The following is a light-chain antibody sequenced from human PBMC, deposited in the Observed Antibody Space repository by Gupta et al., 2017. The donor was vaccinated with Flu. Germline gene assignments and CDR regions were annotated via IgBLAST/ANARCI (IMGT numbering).Light chain of an antibody. CDR2: LGS. CDR1: QSPLHSNGYNY. J-gene: IGKJ2*03. CDR3: MQALQTPRS. V-gene: IGKV2-28*01. Sequence: DIVMTQSPLSLPVSPGEPASISCRSSQSPLHSNGYNYLDWYLQKPGQSPQLLIYLGSTRASGVPDRFSGSGSGTEYTLKISRVEAEDVGVYYCMQALQTPRSFGQGTKLEIK.